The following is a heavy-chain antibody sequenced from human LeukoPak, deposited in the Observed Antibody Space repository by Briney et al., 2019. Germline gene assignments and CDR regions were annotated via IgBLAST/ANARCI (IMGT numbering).Heavy chain of an antibody. V-gene: IGHV3-30-3*01. Sequence: GGSLRLSCAASGFTFSSYAIHWVRQAPGKGLEWVAVISYDGSNKYYADSVKGRFTISRDNSKNTLYLRMNSLRAEDTAVYYCARETSSAVGSTDFDYWGQGTLVTVSS. CDR2: ISYDGSNK. D-gene: IGHD6-25*01. J-gene: IGHJ4*02. CDR1: GFTFSSYA. CDR3: ARETSSAVGSTDFDY.